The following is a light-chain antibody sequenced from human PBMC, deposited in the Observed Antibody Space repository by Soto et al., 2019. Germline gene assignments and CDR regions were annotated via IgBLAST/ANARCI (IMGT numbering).Light chain of an antibody. V-gene: IGLV2-14*03. CDR2: DVT. J-gene: IGLJ1*01. CDR3: NSYTSSSTYV. CDR1: SSDVGGFNY. Sequence: QLVLTQPASGSGSPGQSITISCTGTSSDVGGFNYVSWYQQHPGKAPKLMIYDVTNRPSGVSYRFSGSKSGNTASLTISGLQAEDEADYYCNSYTSSSTYVFGTGTKLTVL.